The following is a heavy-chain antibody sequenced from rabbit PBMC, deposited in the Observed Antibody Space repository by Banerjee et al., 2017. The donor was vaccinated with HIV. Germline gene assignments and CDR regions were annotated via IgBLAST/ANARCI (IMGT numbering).Heavy chain of an antibody. V-gene: IGHV1S45*01. J-gene: IGHJ4*01. Sequence: QEQLEESGGDLVKPEGSLTLTCTASGFSFSNKYVMCWVRQAPGKGLEWIGCINTSSGNTVYASWAKGRFTISKTSSTTVTLQMTSLTAADTATYFCARKDASSGWCLNLWGPGTLVTVS. D-gene: IGHD4-1*01. CDR2: INTSSGNT. CDR1: GFSFSNKYV. CDR3: ARKDASSGWCLNL.